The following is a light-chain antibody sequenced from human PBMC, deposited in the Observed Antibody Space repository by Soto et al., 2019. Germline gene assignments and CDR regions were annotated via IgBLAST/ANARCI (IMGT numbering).Light chain of an antibody. CDR2: DAY. Sequence: EVVLTQSPVTLSLSPGERATLSCRASQSFRGLLAWYQQKPGQAPRLLIYDAYNRATGIPPRFSGSGSGTDFTLTISSLEPEDSAVYDCQQRHMWPITFGKGTRLEIK. J-gene: IGKJ5*01. CDR3: QQRHMWPIT. V-gene: IGKV3-11*01. CDR1: QSFRGL.